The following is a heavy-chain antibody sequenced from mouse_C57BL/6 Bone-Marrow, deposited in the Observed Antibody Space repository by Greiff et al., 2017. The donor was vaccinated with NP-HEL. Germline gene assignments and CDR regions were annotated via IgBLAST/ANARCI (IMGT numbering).Heavy chain of an antibody. CDR1: GFSLTSYG. J-gene: IGHJ4*01. CDR2: IWSGGST. Sequence: QVQLKESGPGLVQPSQSLSITCTVSGFSLTSYGVHWVRQSPGKGLEWLGVIWSGGSTDYNSAFISRLSISKDNSKSQVFFKMNSLQADDTAIYYCARNVGVNSSDYAMDYWGQGTSVTVSS. V-gene: IGHV2-2*01. D-gene: IGHD3-2*02. CDR3: ARNVGVNSSDYAMDY.